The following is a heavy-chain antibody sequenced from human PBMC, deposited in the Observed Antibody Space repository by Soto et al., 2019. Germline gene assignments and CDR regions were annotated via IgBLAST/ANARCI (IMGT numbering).Heavy chain of an antibody. J-gene: IGHJ6*02. Sequence: EVQLLESGGGLVQPGGSLRLSCAASGFTFSSYAMSWVRQAPGKGLEWVSAISGSGGSTYYADSVKGRFTISRDNSKNPPNLKRNSRKAEDTPVYYCAKEGYGGDTFFGGVIPSYGMDAWGQGTTVTVSS. V-gene: IGHV3-23*01. CDR3: AKEGYGGDTFFGGVIPSYGMDA. CDR1: GFTFSSYA. CDR2: ISGSGGST. D-gene: IGHD3-3*01.